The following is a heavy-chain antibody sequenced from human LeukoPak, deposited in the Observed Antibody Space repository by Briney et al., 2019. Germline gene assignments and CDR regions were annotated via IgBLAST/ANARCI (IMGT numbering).Heavy chain of an antibody. J-gene: IGHJ4*02. V-gene: IGHV3-33*01. CDR3: TRDPQGSGYAFDY. D-gene: IGHD3-3*01. Sequence: GRSLRLSCAASGFSFFNHGMHWVRQAPGKGLEWVATIWTDGNRYYADSVKGRFTISRDDSKNTLDLEMNSLRADDTAVYSCTRDPQGSGYAFDYWGQGTLVTVSS. CDR1: GFSFFNHG. CDR2: IWTDGNR.